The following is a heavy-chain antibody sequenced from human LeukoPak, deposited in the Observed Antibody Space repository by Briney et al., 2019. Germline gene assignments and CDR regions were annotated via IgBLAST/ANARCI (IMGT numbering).Heavy chain of an antibody. CDR2: ISYDGSNK. J-gene: IGHJ4*02. D-gene: IGHD6-13*01. V-gene: IGHV3-30*04. CDR1: GFTFSSYA. CDR3: ARDFPGYSSSWYLGVVDY. Sequence: PGRSLRLSCAASGFTFSSYAMHWVRQAPGKGLEWVAVISYDGSNKYYGDSVKGRFTISRDNSKNTLYLQMNSLRAEDTAVYYCARDFPGYSSSWYLGVVDYWGQGTLVTVSS.